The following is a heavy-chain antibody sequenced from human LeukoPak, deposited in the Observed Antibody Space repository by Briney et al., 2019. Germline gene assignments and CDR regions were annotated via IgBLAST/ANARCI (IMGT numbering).Heavy chain of an antibody. CDR3: ARRGRAVAGTVGSDY. J-gene: IGHJ4*02. V-gene: IGHV4-39*01. D-gene: IGHD6-19*01. CDR1: GGSISSSSYY. CDR2: ISYSGST. Sequence: SETLSLTCTVSGGSISSSSYYWGWIRQPPGKGLEWIGSISYSGSTYYNPPLKSRVTISVDTSKNQFSLKLSSVTAADTAVYYCARRGRAVAGTVGSDYWGQGTLVTVSS.